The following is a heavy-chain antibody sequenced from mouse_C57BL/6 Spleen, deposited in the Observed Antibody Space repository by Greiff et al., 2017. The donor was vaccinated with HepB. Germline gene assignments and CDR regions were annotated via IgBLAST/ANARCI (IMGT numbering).Heavy chain of an antibody. CDR2: ISYDGSN. CDR3: AIYYGYDWFAY. J-gene: IGHJ3*01. V-gene: IGHV3-6*01. Sequence: EVKLMESGPGLVKPSQSLSLTCSVPGYSITSGYYWNWIRQFPGNKLEWMGYISYDGSNNYNPSLKNRISITRDTSKNQFFLKLNSVTTEDTATYYCAIYYGYDWFAYWGQGTLVTVSA. D-gene: IGHD2-2*01. CDR1: GYSITSGYY.